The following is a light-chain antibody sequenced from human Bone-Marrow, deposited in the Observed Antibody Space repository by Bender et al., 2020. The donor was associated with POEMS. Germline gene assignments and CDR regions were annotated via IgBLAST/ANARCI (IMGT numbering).Light chain of an antibody. J-gene: IGLJ2*01. CDR3: SSYTSTSTVL. CDR1: KLGNRY. Sequence: SSELTQPPSVSVSPGQTASITCSGDKLGNRYVCWYQQKAGQSPVLVILQNSRRPSGIPERFSGSKSGNTASLTISGLQAEDEADYYCSSYTSTSTVLFGGGTQLTVL. CDR2: QNS. V-gene: IGLV3-1*01.